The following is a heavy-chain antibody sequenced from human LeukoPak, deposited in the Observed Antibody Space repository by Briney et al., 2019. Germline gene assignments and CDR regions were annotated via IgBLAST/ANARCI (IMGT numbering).Heavy chain of an antibody. J-gene: IGHJ4*02. Sequence: GSLRLSCAASGFTFSHYAINWVRPASGKGLELVLAISGRGGSTYYADSVKGRFTISRDNSKNTLYLQMNSLRAEDTAVYYCAKTVESYGHGYERWGLCFDYWGQGTLVTVSS. D-gene: IGHD5-12*01. CDR3: AKTVESYGHGYERWGLCFDY. CDR1: GFTFSHYA. V-gene: IGHV3-23*01. CDR2: ISGRGGST.